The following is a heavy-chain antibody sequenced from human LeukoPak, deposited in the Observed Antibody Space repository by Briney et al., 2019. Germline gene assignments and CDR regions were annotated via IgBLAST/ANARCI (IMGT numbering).Heavy chain of an antibody. CDR2: IYYSGST. Sequence: PSETLSLTCTVSGGSINSYYWSWIRQPPGKGLEWIGYIYYSGSTNYNPSLKSRVTISVDTSKNQFSLKLSSVTAADTAVYYCARDAAPKYSSSPPGAFDIWGQGTMVTVSS. V-gene: IGHV4-59*01. J-gene: IGHJ3*02. CDR3: ARDAAPKYSSSPPGAFDI. CDR1: GGSINSYY. D-gene: IGHD6-13*01.